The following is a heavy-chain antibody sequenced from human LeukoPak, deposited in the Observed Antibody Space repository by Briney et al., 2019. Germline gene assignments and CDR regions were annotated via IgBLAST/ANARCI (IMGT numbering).Heavy chain of an antibody. CDR1: GYTFTCYY. CDR3: ATPGYYFDGSGYYPLTY. Sequence: GASVKVSCKASGYTFTCYYMHWVRQAPGQGVEWMGWINPKSGGTNYAQKFQGRVTMTRDRSISTAYLALSRLRSDDTAVYYCATPGYYFDGSGYYPLTYWGQGTLVTVSS. D-gene: IGHD3-22*01. V-gene: IGHV1-2*02. J-gene: IGHJ4*02. CDR2: INPKSGGT.